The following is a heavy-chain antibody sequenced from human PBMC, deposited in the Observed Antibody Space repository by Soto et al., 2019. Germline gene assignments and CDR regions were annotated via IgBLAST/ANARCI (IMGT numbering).Heavy chain of an antibody. CDR2: ISYDGGNE. CDR1: GFTFSSYG. Sequence: GGSLRLSCAASGFTFSSYGMHWVRQAPGKGLEWMAVISYDGGNEYYADSVKGRFTISRDNSKNTLYLQMNSLRAEDTAVYFCAKDRSYTILGFDYWGQGSLVTVSS. D-gene: IGHD3-3*01. CDR3: AKDRSYTILGFDY. V-gene: IGHV3-30*18. J-gene: IGHJ4*02.